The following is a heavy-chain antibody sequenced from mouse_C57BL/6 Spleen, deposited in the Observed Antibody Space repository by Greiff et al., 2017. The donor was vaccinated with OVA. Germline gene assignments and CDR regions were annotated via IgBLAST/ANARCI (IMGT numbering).Heavy chain of an antibody. CDR2: INPSNGGT. CDR3: ARHALTGYAMDY. D-gene: IGHD4-1*01. J-gene: IGHJ4*01. CDR1: GYTFTSYW. Sequence: QVQLQQPGTELVKPGASVKLSCKASGYTFTSYWMHWVKQRPGQGLEWIGNINPSNGGTNYNEKFKSKATLTVDKSSSTAYMQLSSLTSEDSAVYSCARHALTGYAMDYWGQGTSVTVSP. V-gene: IGHV1-53*01.